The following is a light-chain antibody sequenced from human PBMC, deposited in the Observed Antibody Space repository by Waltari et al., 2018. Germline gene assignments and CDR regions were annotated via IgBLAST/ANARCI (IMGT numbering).Light chain of an antibody. CDR2: SVS. J-gene: IGKJ1*01. CDR1: QSLLHSNGYNY. Sequence: DIVLTQSPLRLSVTPGEPASISCRSSQSLLHSNGYNYLDWFLQKPGQSPQLLIYSVSNRASGVPDRFSGSGSGTDFTLKISRVEADDVGIYYCMQALQTPTFGQGTRVDI. CDR3: MQALQTPT. V-gene: IGKV2-28*01.